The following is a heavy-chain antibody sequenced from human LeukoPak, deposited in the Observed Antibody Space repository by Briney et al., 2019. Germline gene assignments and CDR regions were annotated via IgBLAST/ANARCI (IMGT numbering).Heavy chain of an antibody. CDR1: GGSISSYY. Sequence: SETLSLTCTVSGGSISSYYWSWIRQPAGKGLEWIGRIYTSGSTNYNPSLKSRVTMSGDRSKSQFSLKLSSVTAADTAVYYCARLVPAMVTGVWDYYYYGMDVWGQGTTVTVSS. CDR2: IYTSGST. J-gene: IGHJ6*02. CDR3: ARLVPAMVTGVWDYYYYGMDV. V-gene: IGHV4-4*07. D-gene: IGHD5-18*01.